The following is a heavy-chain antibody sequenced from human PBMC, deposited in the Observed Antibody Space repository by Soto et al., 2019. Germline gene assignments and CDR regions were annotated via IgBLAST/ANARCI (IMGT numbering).Heavy chain of an antibody. D-gene: IGHD1-7*01. J-gene: IGHJ5*02. CDR3: ARRVTYNWNYLNWFDP. Sequence: GWSLRLSCAASGFTFSSYWMSWVRQAPGKGLEWVANIKQDGSEKYYVDSVKGRFTISRDNAKNSLYLQMNSLRAEDTAVYYCARRVTYNWNYLNWFDPWGQGTLVTVSS. V-gene: IGHV3-7*01. CDR2: IKQDGSEK. CDR1: GFTFSSYW.